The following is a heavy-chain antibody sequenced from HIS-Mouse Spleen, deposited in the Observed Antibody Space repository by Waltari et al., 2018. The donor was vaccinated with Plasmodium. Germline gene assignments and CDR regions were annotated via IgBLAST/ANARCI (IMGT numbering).Heavy chain of an antibody. CDR1: GLTLRSSW. CDR2: IKQDGSEK. Sequence: EVQLVESGGGLVQAGGSLELYWSAPGLTLRSSWMSWVRQAPGKGLEWVANIKQDGSEKYYVDAVKGRFTISRDNAKNSLYLQMNSLRAEDTAVYYCASSWYWYFDLWGRGTLVTVSS. V-gene: IGHV3-7*01. D-gene: IGHD6-13*01. CDR3: ASSWYWYFDL. J-gene: IGHJ2*01.